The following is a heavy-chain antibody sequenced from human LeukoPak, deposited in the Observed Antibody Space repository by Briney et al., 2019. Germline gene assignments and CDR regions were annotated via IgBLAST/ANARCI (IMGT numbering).Heavy chain of an antibody. CDR1: GFTFSSYS. CDR3: AREGFGELYPALDI. J-gene: IGHJ3*02. V-gene: IGHV3-21*01. D-gene: IGHD3-10*01. Sequence: GGSLRLSCAASGFTFSSYSMNWVRQAPGKGLEWVSSISSSSSYIYYADSVKGRFTISRDNAKNSLYLQMNSLRAEDTAVYYCAREGFGELYPALDIWGQGTMVTVSS. CDR2: ISSSSSYI.